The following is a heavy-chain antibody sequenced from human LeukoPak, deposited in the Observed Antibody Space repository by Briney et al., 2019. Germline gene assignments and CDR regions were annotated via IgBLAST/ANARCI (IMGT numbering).Heavy chain of an antibody. D-gene: IGHD1-26*01. CDR1: GFTFSRYW. CDR2: ITSSSSYI. V-gene: IGHV3-21*06. CDR3: ARDPYSGNYGAYYYYYMDV. Sequence: GGSLRLSCAASGFTFSRYWMSWVRQAPGKGLEWVSSITSSSSYIYYADSVKGRFTISRDNAKNSLYLQMDSLRVEDTAVYYCARDPYSGNYGAYYYYYMDVWGKGTTVTISS. J-gene: IGHJ6*03.